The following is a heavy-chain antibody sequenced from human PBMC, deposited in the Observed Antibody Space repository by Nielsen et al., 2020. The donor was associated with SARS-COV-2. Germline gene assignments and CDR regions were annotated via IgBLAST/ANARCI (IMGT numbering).Heavy chain of an antibody. CDR3: ARDLGISTTAGQPDAFDF. D-gene: IGHD1-1*01. V-gene: IGHV4-31*03. CDR1: GGSISSGGYY. Sequence: SENLSLTCTVSGGSISSGGYYWSWIRQHPGKGLEWIGYIYYSGSTYYNPSLKSRVTISVDTSKNQFSLHLNSVTLEDTAVYYCARDLGISTTAGQPDAFDFWGQGTMVTVSS. J-gene: IGHJ3*01. CDR2: IYYSGST.